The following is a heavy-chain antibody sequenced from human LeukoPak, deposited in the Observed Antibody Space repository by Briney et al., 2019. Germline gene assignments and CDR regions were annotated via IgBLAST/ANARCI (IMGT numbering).Heavy chain of an antibody. V-gene: IGHV1-2*02. J-gene: IGHJ4*02. CDR2: INPNSGGT. Sequence: ASVKVSCKASGYTFTSYDINWVRQATGQGLEWMGWINPNSGGTNYAQKFQGRVTMTRDTSISTAYMELSRLRSDDTAVYYCARVLVGATRFYYFDYWGQGTLVTVSS. CDR3: ARVLVGATRFYYFDY. D-gene: IGHD1-26*01. CDR1: GYTFTSYD.